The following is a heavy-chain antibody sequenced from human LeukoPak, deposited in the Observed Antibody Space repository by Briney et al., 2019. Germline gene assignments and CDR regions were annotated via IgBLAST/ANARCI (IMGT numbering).Heavy chain of an antibody. CDR3: ARDNDCGGDCYSVGFDY. CDR2: ISSSSSYI. Sequence: GGSPRLSCAASGFTFSSYSMNWVRQAPGKGLEWVSSISSSSSYIYYADSVKGRFTISRDNAKNSLYLQMNSLRAEDTAVYYCARDNDCGGDCYSVGFDYWGQGTLVTVSS. D-gene: IGHD2-21*02. CDR1: GFTFSSYS. V-gene: IGHV3-21*01. J-gene: IGHJ4*02.